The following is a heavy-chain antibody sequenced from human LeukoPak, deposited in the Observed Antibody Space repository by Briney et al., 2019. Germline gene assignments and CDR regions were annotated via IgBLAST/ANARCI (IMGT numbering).Heavy chain of an antibody. CDR2: ISYDGSNK. Sequence: QTGGSLRLSCAASGFTFTNYAMNWVRQAPGKGLEWVAVISYDGSNKYYADSVKGRFTISRDNSKNTLYLQMNSLRAEDTAVYYCAREVVVRENWFDPWGQGTLVTVSS. J-gene: IGHJ5*02. CDR3: AREVVVRENWFDP. D-gene: IGHD2-21*01. V-gene: IGHV3-30-3*01. CDR1: GFTFTNYA.